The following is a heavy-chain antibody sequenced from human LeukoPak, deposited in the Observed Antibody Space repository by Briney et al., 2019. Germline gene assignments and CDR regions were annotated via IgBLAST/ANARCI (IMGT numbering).Heavy chain of an antibody. V-gene: IGHV3-48*03. CDR2: ISYSGSTI. CDR1: GFTFSSYE. J-gene: IGHJ4*02. Sequence: GGSLRLSCAASGFTFSSYEMNWVRQAPGKGLEWVSYISYSGSTIYYADSVKGRFTIFRDNAKNSLYLQMKRLRTEETAVYEFASDQFGSGGWYFDYWGQGTLVTVSS. CDR3: ASDQFGSGGWYFDY. D-gene: IGHD3-10*01.